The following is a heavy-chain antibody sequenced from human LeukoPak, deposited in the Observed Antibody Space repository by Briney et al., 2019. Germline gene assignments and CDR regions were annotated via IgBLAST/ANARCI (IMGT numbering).Heavy chain of an antibody. V-gene: IGHV4-4*07. Sequence: PSETLSLTCTVSGDSISNYYWSWIRQPAGKGLEWFGRFYTSESTDYNPSLKSRVTMSVDTSKNQFSLNLISVTAADTAVYYCARDGDYYDSSGSFDSWGQGTLVTVSS. CDR3: ARDGDYYDSSGSFDS. CDR1: GDSISNYY. CDR2: FYTSEST. J-gene: IGHJ4*02. D-gene: IGHD3-22*01.